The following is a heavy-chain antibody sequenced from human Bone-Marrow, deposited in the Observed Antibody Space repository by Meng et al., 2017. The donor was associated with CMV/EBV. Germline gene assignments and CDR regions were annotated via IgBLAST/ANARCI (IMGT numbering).Heavy chain of an antibody. CDR3: AKAVCSSSSCYTGSMDY. D-gene: IGHD2-2*02. Sequence: TFSSYAMTWVRQAPGKGLEWVSAIPGSGYSTYYAESVKGRFTISRDNSRNTVFLQMDSLRAEDTAVYFCAKAVCSSSSCYTGSMDYWGQGTLVTVSS. V-gene: IGHV3-23*01. J-gene: IGHJ4*02. CDR2: IPGSGYST. CDR1: TFSSYA.